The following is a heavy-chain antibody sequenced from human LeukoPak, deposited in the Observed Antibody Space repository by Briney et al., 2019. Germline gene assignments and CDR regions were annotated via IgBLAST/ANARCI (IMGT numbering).Heavy chain of an antibody. Sequence: GGSLRLSCAASGFSFSSYEMNWVRQAPGKGLEWVSYISSSGSTIYYADSVKGRFTIYRDNAKNSLYLQMNGLRAEDTAVYYCARGAYYDSSGYEYWGQGTLVTVSS. J-gene: IGHJ4*02. CDR3: ARGAYYDSSGYEY. CDR2: ISSSGSTI. CDR1: GFSFSSYE. V-gene: IGHV3-48*03. D-gene: IGHD3-22*01.